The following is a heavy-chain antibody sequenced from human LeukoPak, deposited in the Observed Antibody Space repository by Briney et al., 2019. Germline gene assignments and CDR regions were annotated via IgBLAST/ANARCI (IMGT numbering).Heavy chain of an antibody. CDR3: ARGDGYNDGSFDI. CDR1: GFTFSSYS. V-gene: IGHV3-21*01. Sequence: PGGSLRLSCAASGFTFSSYSMNWVRQAPGKGLEWVSSISSSSSYIYYADPVKGRFTISRDNAKNSLYLQMNSLRAEDTAVYYCARGDGYNDGSFDIWGQGTMVTVSS. D-gene: IGHD5-24*01. J-gene: IGHJ3*02. CDR2: ISSSSSYI.